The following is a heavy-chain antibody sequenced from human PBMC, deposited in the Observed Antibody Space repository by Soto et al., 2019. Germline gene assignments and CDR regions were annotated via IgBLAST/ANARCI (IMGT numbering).Heavy chain of an antibody. Sequence: QVQLVQSGADVKKPGSSVKVSCEASGGAFSSSAINWVRQAPGQGLEWMGGIIPMFGTANSAQKFQGRVTITADESTRTAYMELSSLTSEDTAVYYFARPAGSSWCYFDCWCQGTLVTGSS. J-gene: IGHJ4*02. CDR3: ARPAGSSWCYFDC. CDR1: GGAFSSSA. CDR2: IIPMFGTA. V-gene: IGHV1-69*12. D-gene: IGHD6-13*01.